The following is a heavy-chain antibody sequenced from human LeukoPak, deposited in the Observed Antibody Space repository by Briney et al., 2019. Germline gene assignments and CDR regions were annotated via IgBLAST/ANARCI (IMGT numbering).Heavy chain of an antibody. CDR2: IYYSGST. V-gene: IGHV4-59*01. CDR3: ARGYGYNPY. D-gene: IGHD5-24*01. Sequence: TSETLSLTCTVSGGSISSYYWSWIRQPPGKGLEWIGYIYYSGSTNYNPSLKSRVTISVDTSKSQFSLRLRSVTAADTAVYYCARGYGYNPYWGQGTLVTVSS. J-gene: IGHJ4*02. CDR1: GGSISSYY.